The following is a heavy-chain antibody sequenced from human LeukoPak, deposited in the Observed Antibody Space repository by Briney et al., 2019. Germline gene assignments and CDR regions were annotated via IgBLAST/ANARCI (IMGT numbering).Heavy chain of an antibody. D-gene: IGHD3-10*01. Sequence: PSETLSLTCTVSGGSISSYYWSWIRQPPGKGLEWIGYIYYSGSTNYNPSLKSRVTMSVDMSKSQFSLKLSSVTAADTALYYCARHHYASGTHTPYYLDFWGQGTLVTVSS. CDR2: IYYSGST. CDR3: ARHHYASGTHTPYYLDF. J-gene: IGHJ4*02. CDR1: GGSISSYY. V-gene: IGHV4-59*01.